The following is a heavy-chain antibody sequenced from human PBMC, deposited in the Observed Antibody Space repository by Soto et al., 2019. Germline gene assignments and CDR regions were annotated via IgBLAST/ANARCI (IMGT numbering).Heavy chain of an antibody. CDR2: TYYKSKWYN. Sequence: SQTLSPTCAISGDSVSSNSAAWNWIRQSPSRGLEWLGRTYYKSKWYNDYAVSVKSRITINPDTSKNQFSLQLDSVTPEDTAVYYCARDGTDYDFWSGFYYMDVWGKGTTLTVSS. CDR1: GDSVSSNSAA. V-gene: IGHV6-1*01. J-gene: IGHJ6*03. D-gene: IGHD3-3*01. CDR3: ARDGTDYDFWSGFYYMDV.